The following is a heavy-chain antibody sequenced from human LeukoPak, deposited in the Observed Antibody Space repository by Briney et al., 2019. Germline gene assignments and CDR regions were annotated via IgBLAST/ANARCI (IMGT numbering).Heavy chain of an antibody. J-gene: IGHJ4*02. D-gene: IGHD6-6*01. Sequence: SETLSLTCAVYGGSFSGNYWGWIRQPPGKGLEWIGSIYHSGSTYYNPSLKSRVTISVDTSKNQFSLKLSSVTAADTAVYYCARGVARSSKFHFSYYFDYWGQGTLVTVSS. CDR2: IYHSGST. CDR1: GGSFSGNY. CDR3: ARGVARSSKFHFSYYFDY. V-gene: IGHV4-34*01.